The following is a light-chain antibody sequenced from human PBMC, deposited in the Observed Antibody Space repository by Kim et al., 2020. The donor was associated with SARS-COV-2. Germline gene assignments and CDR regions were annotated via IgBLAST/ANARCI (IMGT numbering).Light chain of an antibody. J-gene: IGLJ3*02. V-gene: IGLV3-1*01. CDR1: KLGDQY. CDR3: QAWDSRAV. CDR2: EDN. Sequence: SYELTQPPSVSVSPGQTASITCSGDKLGDQYACWYQQKPGQSPVVVIYEDNKRPSGIPERFSGSNSGNTATLTISGTQAMDEADYYCQAWDSRAVFGGGTQLTVL.